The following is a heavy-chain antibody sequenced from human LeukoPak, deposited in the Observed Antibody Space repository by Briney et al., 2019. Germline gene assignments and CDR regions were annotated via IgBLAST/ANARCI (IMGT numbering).Heavy chain of an antibody. CDR1: GYSIYSGYY. D-gene: IGHD3-16*02. CDR3: ARRKDYVWGSYRYWFDY. CDR2: FYHSGST. J-gene: IGHJ4*02. V-gene: IGHV4-38-2*02. Sequence: PSETLSLTCTVSGYSIYSGYYWGWIRQPPGKGLEWIGSFYHSGSTYYNPSLKSRVTISLDTSKSQFSLKVRYVTAADTAVYYCARRKDYVWGSYRYWFDYWGQGTLVTVSS.